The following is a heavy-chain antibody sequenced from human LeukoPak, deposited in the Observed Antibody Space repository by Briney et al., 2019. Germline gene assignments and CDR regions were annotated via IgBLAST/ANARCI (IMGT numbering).Heavy chain of an antibody. CDR3: ARGSYPYSHGMDV. CDR1: GYNFHNYG. Sequence: GESLKISCKGSGYNFHNYGVSWVRQAPGQGLGWMGWIRAKTGNTNYAQKVQGRVTMTTDTSTTTAYMELRSLGSDDTAVYYCARGSYPYSHGMDVWGQGTTVTVSS. J-gene: IGHJ6*02. CDR2: IRAKTGNT. V-gene: IGHV1-18*01. D-gene: IGHD1-26*01.